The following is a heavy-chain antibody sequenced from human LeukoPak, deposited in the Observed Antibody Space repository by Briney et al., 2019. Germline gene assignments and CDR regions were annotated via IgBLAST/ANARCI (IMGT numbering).Heavy chain of an antibody. CDR2: MYNRGST. J-gene: IGHJ4*02. Sequence: PSETLSPTCTVSGDSLSNNYWSCIRQSHGKELEWIGYMYNRGSTIYNPSLKSRVTIPTDTSKNQFSLRLPSVTAAATAAYYCARAEKAVTGTLDSWGQGTLITVSS. CDR1: GDSLSNNY. CDR3: ARAEKAVTGTLDS. D-gene: IGHD6-19*01. V-gene: IGHV4-59*01.